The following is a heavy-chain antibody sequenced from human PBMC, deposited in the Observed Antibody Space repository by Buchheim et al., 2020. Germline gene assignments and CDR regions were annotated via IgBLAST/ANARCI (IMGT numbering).Heavy chain of an antibody. D-gene: IGHD3-3*01. CDR2: ISGSGGST. V-gene: IGHV3-23*01. CDR1: GFTFSSYA. J-gene: IGHJ4*02. CDR3: AKDLDFWSGATEPQYYFDY. Sequence: EVQLLESGGGLVQPGGSLRLSCAASGFTFSSYAMSWVRQAPGKGLEWVSAISGSGGSTYYADSVKGRFTISRDNSKNTLHLQMNSLRAEETAVYYCAKDLDFWSGATEPQYYFDYWGQGTL.